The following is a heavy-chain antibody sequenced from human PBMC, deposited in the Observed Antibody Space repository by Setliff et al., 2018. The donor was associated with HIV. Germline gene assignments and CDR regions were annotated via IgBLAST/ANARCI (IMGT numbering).Heavy chain of an antibody. D-gene: IGHD3-16*01. CDR2: FDPEDGET. J-gene: IGHJ3*02. V-gene: IGHV1-24*01. Sequence: ASVKVSCKVSGYTLTELSMHWVRRAPGKGLEWMGSFDPEDGETTYAQKFQGRVTMTEDTSTDTAYMELSSLRSEDTAVYYCATDRPTYYDYVWWSPSGRKAFDIWGQGTMVTVS. CDR1: GYTLTELS. CDR3: ATDRPTYYDYVWWSPSGRKAFDI.